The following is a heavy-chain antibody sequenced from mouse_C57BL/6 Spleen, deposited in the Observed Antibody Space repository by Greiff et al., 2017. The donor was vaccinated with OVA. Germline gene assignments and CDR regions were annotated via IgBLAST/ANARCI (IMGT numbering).Heavy chain of an antibody. CDR1: GYTLTGYW. CDR3: ARPYGYDLDWYFDV. V-gene: IGHV1-9*01. J-gene: IGHJ1*03. Sequence: VKLVESGAELMKPGASVKLSCKATGYTLTGYWIEWVKQRPGHGLEWIGEILPGSGSTNYNEKFKGKATFPADTSSNTAYMQLSSLTTEDSAISYCARPYGYDLDWYFDVWGTGTTVTVSS. CDR2: ILPGSGST. D-gene: IGHD2-2*01.